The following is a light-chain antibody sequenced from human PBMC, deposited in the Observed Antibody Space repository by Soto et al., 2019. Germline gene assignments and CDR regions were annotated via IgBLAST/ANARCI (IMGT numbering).Light chain of an antibody. CDR1: QSFAGIH. V-gene: IGKV3-20*01. CDR3: QRYCHSSLVS. Sequence: EIVLTQSPGTLSLSPGERATLSCRASQSFAGIHLAWYQQKPGQSPRLLIYNTSNRATSIPDRFSGSMSGTDITLTISRVEPEDFAVYYCQRYCHSSLVSFGGRTKVE. CDR2: NTS. J-gene: IGKJ4*01.